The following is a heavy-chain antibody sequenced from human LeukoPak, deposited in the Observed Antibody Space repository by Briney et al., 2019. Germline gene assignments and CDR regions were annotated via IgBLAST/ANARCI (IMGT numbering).Heavy chain of an antibody. CDR2: ISPYTGST. CDR1: GYTFTKYG. D-gene: IGHD1/OR15-1a*01. CDR3: ARSETGSTDFDF. J-gene: IGHJ4*02. Sequence: ASVKVSCKASGYTFTKYGISWVRQAPGQGLEWMGWISPYTGSTNFAQQFQGRFLMTTDTSMTTAYMEVRSLASNDTAIYYCARSETGSTDFDFWGQGNLVTVSS. V-gene: IGHV1-18*01.